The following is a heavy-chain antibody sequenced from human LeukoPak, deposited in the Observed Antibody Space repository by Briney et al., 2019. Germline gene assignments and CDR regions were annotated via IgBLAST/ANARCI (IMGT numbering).Heavy chain of an antibody. CDR3: AKEAFVYSGYFPLNY. Sequence: GGSLRLSCAASGFTFSDYAMHWVRQAPGKGLEWLTFIRYDGSNKYYADSLKGRFTISRDNSKNTLYLQMNNLRSEDTAVYYCAKEAFVYSGYFPLNYWGQGTLVTVS. CDR2: IRYDGSNK. CDR1: GFTFSDYA. V-gene: IGHV3-30*02. J-gene: IGHJ4*02. D-gene: IGHD3-22*01.